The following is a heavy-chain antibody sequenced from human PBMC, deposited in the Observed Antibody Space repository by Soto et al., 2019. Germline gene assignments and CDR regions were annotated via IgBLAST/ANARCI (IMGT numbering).Heavy chain of an antibody. J-gene: IGHJ6*02. Sequence: TGGSLRLSCAASGFTFSTYTMNWVRQAPGKGLEWVSSITSSSGYIYYADSVKGRFTISRDNAENSLYLQMNSLRAEDTALYYCARVSGYYYGMDVWGQGTRVTVSS. D-gene: IGHD3-10*01. CDR1: GFTFSTYT. CDR2: ITSSSGYI. CDR3: ARVSGYYYGMDV. V-gene: IGHV3-21*01.